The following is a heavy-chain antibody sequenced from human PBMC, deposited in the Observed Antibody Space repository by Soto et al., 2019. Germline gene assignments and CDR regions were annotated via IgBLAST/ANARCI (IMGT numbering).Heavy chain of an antibody. CDR2: ISSSGSTI. D-gene: IGHD5-18*01. Sequence: HPGGSLRLSCAASGFTFSSYEMNWVRQAPGKGLEWVSYISSSGSTIYYADSVKGRFTISRDNAKNSLYLQMNSLRAEDTAVYYCARDSAGYGYDYWGQGTLVTAPQ. CDR3: ARDSAGYGYDY. CDR1: GFTFSSYE. V-gene: IGHV3-48*03. J-gene: IGHJ4*02.